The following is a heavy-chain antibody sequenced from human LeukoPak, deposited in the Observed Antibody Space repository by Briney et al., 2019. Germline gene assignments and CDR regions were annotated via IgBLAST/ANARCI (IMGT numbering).Heavy chain of an antibody. Sequence: PSETLSLTCSVSGGSISSSSYYWGWIRQPPGKGLDWIGNIYHSGRTYYNPSLKSRATMSIDTSKNQFSLKLSSVTAADTAVFYCARGGGYCSGGSCHYDYWGQGLLVTVSS. J-gene: IGHJ4*02. CDR2: IYHSGRT. V-gene: IGHV4-39*01. CDR3: ARGGGYCSGGSCHYDY. CDR1: GGSISSSSYY. D-gene: IGHD2-15*01.